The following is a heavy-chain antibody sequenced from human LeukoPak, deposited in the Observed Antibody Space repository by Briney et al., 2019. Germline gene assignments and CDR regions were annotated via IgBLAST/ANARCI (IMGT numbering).Heavy chain of an antibody. Sequence: GGSLRLSCAASGFTFSSYEMNWVRQAPGKGLEWVSYISSSGSTIYYADPVKGRFTISRDNAKNSLYLQMNSLRAEDTAVYYCARAHPDCTNGVCYYLLHYWGQGTLVTVSS. CDR1: GFTFSSYE. D-gene: IGHD2-8*01. CDR2: ISSSGSTI. J-gene: IGHJ4*02. CDR3: ARAHPDCTNGVCYYLLHY. V-gene: IGHV3-48*03.